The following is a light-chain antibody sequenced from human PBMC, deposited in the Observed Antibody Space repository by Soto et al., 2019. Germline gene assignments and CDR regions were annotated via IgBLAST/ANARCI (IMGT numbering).Light chain of an antibody. V-gene: IGKV3-20*01. CDR1: QRVTSSY. J-gene: IGKJ2*01. CDR2: GAS. Sequence: EIVLTQSPGTLSLSPWARAILSCRASQRVTSSYLARYQLKPAQAPRLLIYGASNRATDIPDRFSGIVSGTGFNLTISRLEPADFALYYCQQYNSSPRMDTCGKVTKLEIK. CDR3: QQYNSSPRMDT.